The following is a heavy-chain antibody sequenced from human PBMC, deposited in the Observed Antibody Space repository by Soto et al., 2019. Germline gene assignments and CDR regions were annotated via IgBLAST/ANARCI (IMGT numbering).Heavy chain of an antibody. CDR3: TRDASRDSSARGWFDP. Sequence: KPGGSLRLSCAASGFTFRSFTMNWVRQAPGKGLEWVSTISGNSAYIYYTDALRGRFTISRDNAKNSLHLQMNSLRAEDTAVYYCTRDASRDSSARGWFDPWGPGTPVTVSS. J-gene: IGHJ5*02. D-gene: IGHD6-13*01. CDR1: GFTFRSFT. CDR2: ISGNSAYI. V-gene: IGHV3-21*01.